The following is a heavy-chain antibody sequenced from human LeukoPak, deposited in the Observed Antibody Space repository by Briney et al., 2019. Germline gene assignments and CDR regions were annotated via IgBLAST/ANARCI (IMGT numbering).Heavy chain of an antibody. J-gene: IGHJ4*02. Sequence: GGSLRLSCAASGFTFSRYDMHWVRQVTGKGLEWVSGIDTAGDTYYPGSVKGRFTIYRENAKNSLYLHMNSLRAGDTAVYYCARGMGATSQALFDYWGQGALVAVSS. D-gene: IGHD1-26*01. CDR3: ARGMGATSQALFDY. V-gene: IGHV3-13*04. CDR2: IDTAGDT. CDR1: GFTFSRYD.